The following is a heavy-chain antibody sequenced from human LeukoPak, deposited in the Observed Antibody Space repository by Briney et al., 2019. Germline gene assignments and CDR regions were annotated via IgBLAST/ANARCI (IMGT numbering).Heavy chain of an antibody. CDR2: IYSGGST. V-gene: IGHV3-53*01. CDR1: GFTVSSNY. D-gene: IGHD3-22*01. Sequence: GGSLRLSCAASGFTVSSNYMSWVRQAPGKGLEWVSVIYSGGSTYYADSVKGRFTISRDNSKNTLYLQMNSLRAEDTAVYYCARGFRQYDSSGYPLSYWGQGTLVTVSS. CDR3: ARGFRQYDSSGYPLSY. J-gene: IGHJ4*02.